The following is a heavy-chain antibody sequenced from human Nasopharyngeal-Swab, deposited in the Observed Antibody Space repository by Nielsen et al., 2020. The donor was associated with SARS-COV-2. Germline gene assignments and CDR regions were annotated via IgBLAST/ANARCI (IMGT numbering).Heavy chain of an antibody. CDR3: ARDSGIGAYFYYGMDV. CDR1: GFTFDDYA. D-gene: IGHD3-10*01. J-gene: IGHJ6*02. CDR2: ISWNSGTT. Sequence: SLKISCAASGFTFDDYAMHWVRQAPGKGPEWVSGISWNSGTTGYADSVKGRFTISRDNSNNLLYLQMNNLRAEDTAVYYCARDSGIGAYFYYGMDVWGQGTTVTVSS. V-gene: IGHV3-9*01.